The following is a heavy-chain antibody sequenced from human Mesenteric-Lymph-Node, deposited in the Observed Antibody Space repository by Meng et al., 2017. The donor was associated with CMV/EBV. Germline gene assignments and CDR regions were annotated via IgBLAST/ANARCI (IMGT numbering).Heavy chain of an antibody. Sequence: GESLKISCAASGFTFSSYGMHWVRQAPGKGLEWVAFIRYDGSNKYYADSVKGRFTISRDNSKNTLYLQMNSLRAEDTAVYYCARELYCSSTSCYGVYYGMDVWGQGTTVTVSS. CDR1: GFTFSSYG. CDR2: IRYDGSNK. J-gene: IGHJ6*02. D-gene: IGHD2-2*01. CDR3: ARELYCSSTSCYGVYYGMDV. V-gene: IGHV3-30*02.